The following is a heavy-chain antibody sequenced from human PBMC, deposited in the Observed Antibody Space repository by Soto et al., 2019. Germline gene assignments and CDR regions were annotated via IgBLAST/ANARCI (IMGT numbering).Heavy chain of an antibody. CDR3: ARAYCSRGNCYRIYHYDMDG. J-gene: IGHJ6*02. V-gene: IGHV1-46*01. CDR2: SNPSGSAT. Sequence: AASVKVSCKASGYTSTSYYMHWVREAPGQGLEWMGISNPSGSATRYSQKFQGRVTMTRDVSTSTVYMEMSGLRSEDTAVYYCARAYCSRGNCYRIYHYDMDGSCQGRRFTVSS. D-gene: IGHD2-15*01. CDR1: GYTSTSYY.